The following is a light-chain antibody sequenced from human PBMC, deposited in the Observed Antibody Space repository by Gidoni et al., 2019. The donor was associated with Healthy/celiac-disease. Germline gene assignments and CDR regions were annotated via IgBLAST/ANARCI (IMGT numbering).Light chain of an antibody. Sequence: EIVLTHSPATLSSSPGERATLSCRASQSVSSYLAWYQQKPGQAPRLLIYDASNRATGIPARFSGSGSGTDFTLTISSLEPEDFAVYYCQQRRNWPLLTFGGGTKVEIK. CDR1: QSVSSY. CDR3: QQRRNWPLLT. CDR2: DAS. J-gene: IGKJ4*01. V-gene: IGKV3-11*01.